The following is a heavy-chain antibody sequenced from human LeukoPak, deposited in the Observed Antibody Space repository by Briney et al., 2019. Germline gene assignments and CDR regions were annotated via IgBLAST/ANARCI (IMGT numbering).Heavy chain of an antibody. CDR1: GGTFSSYA. CDR2: IIPILGIA. Sequence: GASVKVSCKASGGTFSSYAISWVRQAPGQGLEWTGRIIPILGIANYAQKFQGRVTITADKSTSTAYMELSSLRSEDTAVYYCAREAGEIPIVGATTYFDYWGQGTLVTVSS. CDR3: AREAGEIPIVGATTYFDY. D-gene: IGHD1-26*01. V-gene: IGHV1-69*04. J-gene: IGHJ4*02.